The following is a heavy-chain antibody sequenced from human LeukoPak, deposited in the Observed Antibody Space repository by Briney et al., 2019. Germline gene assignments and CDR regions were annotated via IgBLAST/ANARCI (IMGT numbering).Heavy chain of an antibody. CDR2: MKDDGNEI. D-gene: IGHD1-26*01. J-gene: IGHJ4*02. CDR3: ARNRATNDY. Sequence: HPGGSLRLSCTASGFTFKNYRMTWVRQAPGKGLEWVAGMKDDGNEIQYVDSVKGRFTISRDNAKNSLYLQMNNLRAEDTAVYYCARNRATNDYWGQGTLVTVSS. V-gene: IGHV3-7*01. CDR1: GFTFKNYR.